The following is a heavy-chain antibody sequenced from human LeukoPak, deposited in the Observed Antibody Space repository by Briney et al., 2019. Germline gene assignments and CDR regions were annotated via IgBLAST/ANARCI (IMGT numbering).Heavy chain of an antibody. J-gene: IGHJ5*02. CDR2: IWYDGSNK. CDR1: GSTFSNHG. Sequence: PGRSLRLSCAASGSTFSNHGMHWVRQAPGKGLEWVALIWYDGSNKEYAESVKGRFTISRDNSKNTLYLQMNSLRDEDTAVYYCARDQGTSTTAPKRKGRFDPWGQGTLVTVSS. CDR3: ARDQGTSTTAPKRKGRFDP. V-gene: IGHV3-33*01. D-gene: IGHD1-1*01.